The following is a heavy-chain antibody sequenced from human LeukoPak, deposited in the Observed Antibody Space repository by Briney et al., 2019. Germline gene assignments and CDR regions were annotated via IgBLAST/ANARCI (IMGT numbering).Heavy chain of an antibody. CDR2: IYYSGST. D-gene: IGHD5-24*01. V-gene: IGHV4-30-4*01. CDR3: ARVEMADNWFDP. Sequence: PSETLSLTCTVSGGSISSGDYYWSWIRQPPGKGLEWIGYIYYSGSTYYNPSLKSRVTISVDTSKNQFSLKLSSVTAADTAVYYCARVEMADNWFDPWGQGTLVTVSS. J-gene: IGHJ5*02. CDR1: GGSISSGDYY.